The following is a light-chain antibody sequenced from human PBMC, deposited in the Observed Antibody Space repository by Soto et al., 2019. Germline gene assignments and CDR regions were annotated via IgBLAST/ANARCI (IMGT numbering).Light chain of an antibody. CDR1: QDIGSF. Sequence: DIQLTQSPSFLSASVGDRVTITCRASQDIGSFLAWYQQKPEQAPSLLIHTAFTLQSGVPSRFSGSGSGTEFTLTTTGLQAGDCATYYCQHRRSYQISCGQGTRLEIK. CDR3: QHRRSYQIS. J-gene: IGKJ5*01. V-gene: IGKV1-9*01. CDR2: TAF.